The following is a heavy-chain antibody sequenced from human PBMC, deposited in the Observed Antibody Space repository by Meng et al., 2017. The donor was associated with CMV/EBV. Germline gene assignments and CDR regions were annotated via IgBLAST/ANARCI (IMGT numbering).Heavy chain of an antibody. Sequence: GESLKISCAASGFTFSSYSMNWVRQAPGKGLEWVSSISSSSSYIYYADSVKGRLTISRDNAKNSLYLQMNSLRAEDTAVYYCARYLSIAAQFPREGMDVWGQGTTVTVSS. D-gene: IGHD6-13*01. CDR3: ARYLSIAAQFPREGMDV. V-gene: IGHV3-21*01. CDR1: GFTFSSYS. J-gene: IGHJ6*02. CDR2: ISSSSSYI.